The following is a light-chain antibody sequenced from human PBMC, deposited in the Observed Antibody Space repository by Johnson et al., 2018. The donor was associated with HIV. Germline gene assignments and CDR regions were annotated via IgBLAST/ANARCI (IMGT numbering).Light chain of an antibody. CDR1: SSNIGNNY. J-gene: IGLJ1*01. Sequence: QSVLTQPPSVSAAPGQKVIISCSGSSSNIGNNYVSWYQQPPGTAPKLLIYENNKRPSGIPDRFSGSKSGTSATLGITGLQTGDEDDDYCGTWDSSLGAEVFGAGTKVIIL. CDR3: GTWDSSLGAEV. CDR2: ENN. V-gene: IGLV1-51*02.